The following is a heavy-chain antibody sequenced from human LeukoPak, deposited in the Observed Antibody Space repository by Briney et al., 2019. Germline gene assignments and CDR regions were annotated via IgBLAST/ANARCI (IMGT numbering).Heavy chain of an antibody. CDR1: GGSFSGYY. CDR3: ASPNPYVVVVPAAGGPNAFDI. D-gene: IGHD2-2*01. V-gene: IGHV4-39*01. Sequence: PSETLSFTCAVYGGSFSGYYWGWIRQPPGKGLEWIGSIYYSGSTYYNPSLKGRVTISVDTSKNQFSLKLSSVTAADTAVYYCASPNPYVVVVPAAGGPNAFDIWGQGTMVTVSS. J-gene: IGHJ3*02. CDR2: IYYSGST.